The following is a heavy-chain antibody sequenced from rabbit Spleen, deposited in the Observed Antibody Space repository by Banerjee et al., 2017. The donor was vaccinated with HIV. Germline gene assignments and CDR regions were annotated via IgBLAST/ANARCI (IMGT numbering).Heavy chain of an antibody. J-gene: IGHJ4*01. D-gene: IGHD2-1*01. Sequence: QSLEESGGDLVKPGASLALTCTASGLDFSSSYYMCWVRQAPGKGLELIGFIYTGSGSTYYANWAKGRFTISKTSSTTVTLQMTSLTAADTATYFCARRGNGVRGAIDLWGQGTLVTVS. CDR1: GLDFSSSYY. CDR2: IYTGSGST. CDR3: ARRGNGVRGAIDL. V-gene: IGHV1S40*01.